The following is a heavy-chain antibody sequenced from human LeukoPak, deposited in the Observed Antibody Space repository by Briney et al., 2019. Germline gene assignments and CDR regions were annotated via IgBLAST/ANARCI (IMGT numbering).Heavy chain of an antibody. D-gene: IGHD3-3*01. CDR3: ARVRFWGIFGVVRDNWFDP. CDR2: INHSGST. CDR1: GGSFSGYY. Sequence: PSETLSLTCAVYGGSFSGYYWSWIRQPPGKGLEWIGEINHSGSTNYNPSLKSRVTISVDTSKNQFSLKLSSVTAADTAVYYCARVRFWGIFGVVRDNWFDPWGQGTLVTVSS. V-gene: IGHV4-34*01. J-gene: IGHJ5*02.